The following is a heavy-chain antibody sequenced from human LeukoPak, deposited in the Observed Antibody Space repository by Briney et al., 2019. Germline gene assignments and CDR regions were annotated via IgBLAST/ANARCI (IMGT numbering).Heavy chain of an antibody. CDR1: GGSVSSSW. V-gene: IGHV4-4*02. D-gene: IGHD2-2*01. CDR3: ARSPYCSSTSCFRIYYFDS. Sequence: SETLSLTCAVSGGSVSSSWWSWVRQPPGKGLEWIGEIFHSGSTNYNPSLKSRVTISVDKSKNHFSLELTSVTAADTAVYYCARSPYCSSTSCFRIYYFDSWGQGTLVTVSS. J-gene: IGHJ4*02. CDR2: IFHSGST.